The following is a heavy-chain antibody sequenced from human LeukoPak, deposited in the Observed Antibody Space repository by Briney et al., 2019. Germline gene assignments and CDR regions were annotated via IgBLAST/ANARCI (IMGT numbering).Heavy chain of an antibody. D-gene: IGHD6-13*01. CDR2: INHSGST. CDR1: GGSFSGYY. V-gene: IGHV4-34*01. Sequence: SETLSLICAVYGGSFSGYYWSWIRQPPGKGLEWIGEINHSGSTNYNPSLKSRVTISVDTSKNQFSLKLSSVTAADTAVYYCARRGIAAAGTVEYYFDYWGQGTMVTVSS. J-gene: IGHJ4*03. CDR3: ARRGIAAAGTVEYYFDY.